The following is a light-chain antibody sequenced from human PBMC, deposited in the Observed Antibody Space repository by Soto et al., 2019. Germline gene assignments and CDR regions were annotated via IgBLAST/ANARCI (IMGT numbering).Light chain of an antibody. CDR1: SSDVGSHNL. V-gene: IGLV2-23*02. Sequence: QSVLTQPASVSGSPGQSITISCTGTSSDVGSHNLVSWYQQHPGQAPKLMIYEVTKRPLGVSTRFSASKSGNTASLTISGLQAEDDAAYYCCSYGGSRAVFGGGTKLTVL. J-gene: IGLJ7*01. CDR3: CSYGGSRAV. CDR2: EVT.